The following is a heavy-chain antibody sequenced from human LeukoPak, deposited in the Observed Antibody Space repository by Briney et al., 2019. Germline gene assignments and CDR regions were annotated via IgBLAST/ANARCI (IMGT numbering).Heavy chain of an antibody. J-gene: IGHJ6*02. Sequence: SETLSLTCTVSGGSISSGSHYWGWIRQPPGKGLEWIGNIYYSGNSYYNPSLKSRVTISVDTSKTQFSLRLSSVTAADTAVYYCARHLGPGWHAMDVWGQGTTVTVSS. CDR2: IYYSGNS. D-gene: IGHD2-15*01. V-gene: IGHV4-39*01. CDR1: GGSISSGSHY. CDR3: ARHLGPGWHAMDV.